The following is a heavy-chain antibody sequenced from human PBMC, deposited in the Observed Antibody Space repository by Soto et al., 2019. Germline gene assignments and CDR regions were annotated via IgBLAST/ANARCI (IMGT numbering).Heavy chain of an antibody. V-gene: IGHV3-66*01. J-gene: IGHJ6*02. D-gene: IGHD1-26*01. CDR1: GFTVRSYY. CDR2: IYSGGST. CDR3: ARDRSGGSYYHYYYGMAV. Sequence: PWGYMRLSCAASGFTVRSYYMSWVLQAQEKVLEWVSVIYSGGSTYYADSVKGRFTISRDNSKNTLYLQMNSLRAEDTAVYYCARDRSGGSYYHYYYGMAVWGQGTTVTVSS.